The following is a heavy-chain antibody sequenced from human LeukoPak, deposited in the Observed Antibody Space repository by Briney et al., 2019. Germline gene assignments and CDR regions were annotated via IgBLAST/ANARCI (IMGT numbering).Heavy chain of an antibody. CDR2: ISGSGGST. V-gene: IGHV3-23*01. CDR3: ANLIAAAGFYFDY. CDR1: GFTFSSYA. D-gene: IGHD6-13*01. Sequence: GGSLRLSCAASGFTFSSYAMSWVRQAPGQGLEWVSAISGSGGSTYYADSVKGRFTISRDNSKNTLYLQMNSLRAEDTAVYYCANLIAAAGFYFDYWGQGTLVTVSS. J-gene: IGHJ4*02.